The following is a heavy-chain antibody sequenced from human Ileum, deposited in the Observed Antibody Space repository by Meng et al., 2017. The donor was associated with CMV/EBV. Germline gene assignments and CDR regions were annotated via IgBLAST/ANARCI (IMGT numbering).Heavy chain of an antibody. D-gene: IGHD1-1*01. Sequence: LRLSCTVSGGSISSGGYYWSWIRQHPGKGLEWIGYIYYSGSIYYNPSLKSRVTISVDTSKNQFSLKLSSVTAADTAVYYCARATGTDYYYYGMDVWGQGTTVTVSS. CDR3: ARATGTDYYYYGMDV. V-gene: IGHV4-31*03. J-gene: IGHJ6*02. CDR2: IYYSGSI. CDR1: GGSISSGGYY.